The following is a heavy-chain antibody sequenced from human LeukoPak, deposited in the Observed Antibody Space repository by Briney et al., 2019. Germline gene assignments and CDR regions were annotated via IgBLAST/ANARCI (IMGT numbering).Heavy chain of an antibody. J-gene: IGHJ5*02. CDR3: ARGLASYDFWSGYQGWFDP. CDR2: IYTSGST. CDR1: GGSISSGSYY. D-gene: IGHD3-3*01. Sequence: SQTLSLPCTVSGGSISSGSYYWSWIRQPAGKGLEWIGRIYTSGSTNYNPSLKSRVTISVDTSKNQFSLKLSSVTAADTAVYYCARGLASYDFWSGYQGWFDPWGQGTLVTVSS. V-gene: IGHV4-61*02.